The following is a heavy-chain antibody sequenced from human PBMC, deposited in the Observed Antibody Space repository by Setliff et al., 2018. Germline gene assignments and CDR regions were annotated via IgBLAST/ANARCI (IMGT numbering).Heavy chain of an antibody. D-gene: IGHD6-19*01. CDR1: GGTFSNSA. J-gene: IGHJ6*03. CDR3: ARGPSGWSSATSRYYFYMDV. CDR2: IIPIRGAA. Sequence: GASVKVSCKAFGGTFSNSAINWVRQAPGQGLEWMGGIIPIRGAADYAQKFQGKVITTADGSTSTAYMELTSLRSDDAAVYYCARGPSGWSSATSRYYFYMDVWGKGTTVTVSS. V-gene: IGHV1-69*13.